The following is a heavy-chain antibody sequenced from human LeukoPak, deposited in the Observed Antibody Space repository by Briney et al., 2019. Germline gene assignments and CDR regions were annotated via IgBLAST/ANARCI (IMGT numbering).Heavy chain of an antibody. CDR2: IYHSGST. V-gene: IGHV4-4*02. D-gene: IGHD3-3*01. CDR3: ASKLVTYYDFWSGYYHFDY. CDR1: GGSISSSNW. Sequence: PSGTLSLTCAVSGGSISSSNWWSWVRQPPGKGLEWIGEIYHSGSTNYNPSLKSRVTISVDKSKNQLSLKLSSVTAADTAVYYCASKLVTYYDFWSGYYHFDYWGQGTLVTVSS. J-gene: IGHJ4*02.